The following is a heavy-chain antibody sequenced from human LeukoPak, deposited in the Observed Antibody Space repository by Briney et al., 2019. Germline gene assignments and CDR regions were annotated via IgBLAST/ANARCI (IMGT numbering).Heavy chain of an antibody. CDR3: ASRDPCSGDICYGLAY. V-gene: IGHV3-23*01. Sequence: GGSLRLSCAASGFTVTSNYMSWVRQAPGKGLEWVSGLSWTRHDTYYADSVKGRFTISRDNFKNTLYLQMNSLRGDDTATYYCASRDPCSGDICYGLAYWGQGTLVTVST. D-gene: IGHD2-15*01. CDR2: LSWTRHDT. CDR1: GFTVTSNY. J-gene: IGHJ4*02.